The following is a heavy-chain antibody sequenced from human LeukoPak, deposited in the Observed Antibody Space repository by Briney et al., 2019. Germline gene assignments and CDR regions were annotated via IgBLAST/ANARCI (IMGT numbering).Heavy chain of an antibody. J-gene: IGHJ4*02. Sequence: PGGSLRLPCAASGFTLSSYWMSWVRQAPGKGLEWVANIKQDGSEKYYVDSVKGRFTISRDNAKNSLYLQMNSLRAEDTAVYYCARDPPRDPLYYYDSSGRLDYWGQGTLVTVSS. CDR3: ARDPPRDPLYYYDSSGRLDY. D-gene: IGHD3-22*01. V-gene: IGHV3-7*01. CDR2: IKQDGSEK. CDR1: GFTLSSYW.